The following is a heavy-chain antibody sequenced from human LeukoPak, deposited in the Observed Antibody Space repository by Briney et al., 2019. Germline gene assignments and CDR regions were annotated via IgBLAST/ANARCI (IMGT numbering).Heavy chain of an antibody. CDR3: ARDYEASFGELFFWFDP. CDR1: GYTFTAYY. D-gene: IGHD3-10*01. CDR2: ISPNSGGT. Sequence: ASVRVSCKASGYTFTAYYMHWVRQAPGQGLEWMGWISPNSGGTNYAQKFQGRVTMTRDTSISTAYMELSRLRSDDTAVYYCARDYEASFGELFFWFDPWGQGTLVTVSS. V-gene: IGHV1-2*02. J-gene: IGHJ5*02.